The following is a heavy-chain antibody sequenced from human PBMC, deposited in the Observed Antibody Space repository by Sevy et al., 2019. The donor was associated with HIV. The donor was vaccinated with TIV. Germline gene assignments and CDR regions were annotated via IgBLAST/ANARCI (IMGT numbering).Heavy chain of an antibody. CDR2: MNTNTGNT. V-gene: IGHV1-8*02. J-gene: IGHJ6*02. CDR1: GFNFASYD. Sequence: ASVKVSCKASGFNFASYDIYWVRQATGQGLEWMGWMNTNTGNTGFAQKFQGRVTMTRNTSITTAYMELSNLRSEDTAVYYCARVSGWPLRYGMDAWGQGTTVTVSS. D-gene: IGHD6-19*01. CDR3: ARVSGWPLRYGMDA.